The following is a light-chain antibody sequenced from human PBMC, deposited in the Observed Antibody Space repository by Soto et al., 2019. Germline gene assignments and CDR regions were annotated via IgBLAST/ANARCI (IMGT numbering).Light chain of an antibody. J-gene: IGLJ2*01. CDR3: CSYAGSSTLV. CDR2: EVS. CDR1: SSDVGSYNL. V-gene: IGLV2-23*02. Sequence: QSVLTQPGSVSGSPGQSVTISCTGTSSDVGSYNLVSWYQQHPGKAPKLMIYEVSKRPSGVSNRSSGSKSGNTASLTISGLQAEDEADYYCCSYAGSSTLVFGGGTKVTGL.